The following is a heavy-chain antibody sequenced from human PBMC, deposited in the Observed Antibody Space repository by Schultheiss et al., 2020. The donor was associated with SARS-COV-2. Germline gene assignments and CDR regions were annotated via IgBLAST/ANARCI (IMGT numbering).Heavy chain of an antibody. CDR1: GGTFSSYA. CDR2: IIPIFGTT. Sequence: SVKVSCKASGGTFSSYAISWVRQAPGQGLEWMGGIIPIFGTTHFAQRFQGRVTITADDSSHTAYMELSSLTSEDTAMYYCATNLIPLGWFGPWGQGTLVTVSS. V-gene: IGHV1-69*13. D-gene: IGHD2-2*02. J-gene: IGHJ5*02. CDR3: ATNLIPLGWFGP.